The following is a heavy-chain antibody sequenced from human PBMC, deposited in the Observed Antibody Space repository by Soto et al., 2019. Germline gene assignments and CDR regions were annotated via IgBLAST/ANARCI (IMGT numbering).Heavy chain of an antibody. CDR3: ARTASSTDGDR. CDR2: ISYDGSDK. D-gene: IGHD4-17*01. V-gene: IGHV3-30-3*01. J-gene: IGHJ5*02. Sequence: AGGSLRLSCTASEFNLNRYAMHWVRRAPGKGLEWVAVISYDGSDKYYADSVEGRFTISRDNSKNTLYLQMNSLRVEDTAVYYCARTASSTDGDRWGQGTLVTVSS. CDR1: EFNLNRYA.